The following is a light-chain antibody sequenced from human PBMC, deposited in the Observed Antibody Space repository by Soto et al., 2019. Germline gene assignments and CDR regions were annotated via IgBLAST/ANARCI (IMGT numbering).Light chain of an antibody. V-gene: IGKV1-5*03. CDR3: QQYNIYRA. CDR1: QTIFSW. CDR2: KVS. Sequence: DIQMIQSPSTLSGSVGERVTITCRASQTIFSWLAWYPPXPAKAPKLLVYKVSSLESGGPSRFSGSGSGTEFTLTISSLQPDDFATYYCQQYNIYRAFGQGTRLEIK. J-gene: IGKJ5*01.